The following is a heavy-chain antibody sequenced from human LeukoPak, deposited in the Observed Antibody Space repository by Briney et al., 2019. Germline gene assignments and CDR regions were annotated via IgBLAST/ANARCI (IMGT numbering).Heavy chain of an antibody. CDR3: ARDRAFYDSSGYLGDFDY. D-gene: IGHD3-22*01. J-gene: IGHJ4*02. CDR1: GFTFSTYS. CDR2: TSNTGNHI. V-gene: IGHV3-21*01. Sequence: GGSLRLSCAASGFTFSTYSMNWVRQSPGKGLEWVSSTSNTGNHIYYADSVKGRFTISRDNTKNSLYLQMNSLRAEDTAVYYCARDRAFYDSSGYLGDFDYWGRGTLVTVSS.